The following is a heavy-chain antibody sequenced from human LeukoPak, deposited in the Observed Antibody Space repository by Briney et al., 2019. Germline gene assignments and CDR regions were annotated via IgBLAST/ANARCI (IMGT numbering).Heavy chain of an antibody. D-gene: IGHD3-9*01. CDR2: ISGSGGSS. V-gene: IGHV3-23*01. CDR1: GFTFSSYA. CDR3: AKDRILRYFDWLHS. Sequence: PGGSLRLSCTASGFTFSSYAMSWVRQAPGKGLEWVSSISGSGGSSHYADSVKGRFIISRDNSKNTLYLQMNSPRAEDTALYYCAKDRILRYFDWLHSSGQGTLVTVSS. J-gene: IGHJ5*01.